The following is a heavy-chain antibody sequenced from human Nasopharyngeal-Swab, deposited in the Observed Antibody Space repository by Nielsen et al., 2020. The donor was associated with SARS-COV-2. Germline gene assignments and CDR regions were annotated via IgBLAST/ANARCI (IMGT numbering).Heavy chain of an antibody. D-gene: IGHD6-6*01. V-gene: IGHV1-46*01. CDR1: GYTFTSYY. CDR2: INPSGGST. CDR3: ARDPTPAVDSSSSLDYYYGMDV. Sequence: ASVKVSCKASGYTFTSYYMHWVRQAPGQGLEWMGIINPSGGSTSYAQKFQGRVTMTRDTSTSTVYMELSSLRSKATAVYYCARDPTPAVDSSSSLDYYYGMDVWGQGTTVTVSS. J-gene: IGHJ6*02.